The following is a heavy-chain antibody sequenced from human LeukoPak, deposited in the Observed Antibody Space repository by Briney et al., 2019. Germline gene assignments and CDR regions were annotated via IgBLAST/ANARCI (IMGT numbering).Heavy chain of an antibody. D-gene: IGHD2-15*01. CDR1: GGSISSGGYY. V-gene: IGHV4-31*03. J-gene: IGHJ4*02. CDR2: IYYSGST. CDR3: ARVAGYCSGGSCEPLDY. Sequence: TLSLTCTVSGGSISSGGYYWSWIRQHPGKGLEWIGYIYYSGSTYYNPSLKSRVTISVDTSKNQFSLKLSSVTAADTAVYYCARVAGYCSGGSCEPLDYWGQGTLVTVSS.